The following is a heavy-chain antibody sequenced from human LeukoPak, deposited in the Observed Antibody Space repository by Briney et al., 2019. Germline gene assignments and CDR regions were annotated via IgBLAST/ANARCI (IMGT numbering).Heavy chain of an antibody. J-gene: IGHJ5*02. CDR1: GGSISSYH. V-gene: IGHV4-59*08. Sequence: KPSETLSLTCTVSGGSISSYHWSWIRQPPGKGLEWIGYIYYSGSTNYNPSLKSRVTISVDTSENQFSLSLSSVTAADTAVYYCARHGAAANWFDPWGQGTLVTVSS. CDR3: ARHGAAANWFDP. CDR2: IYYSGST. D-gene: IGHD6-13*01.